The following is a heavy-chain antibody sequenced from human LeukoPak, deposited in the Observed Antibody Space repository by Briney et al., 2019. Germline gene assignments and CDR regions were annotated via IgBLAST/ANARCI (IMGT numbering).Heavy chain of an antibody. V-gene: IGHV1-69*05. Sequence: SVKVSCKASGGTFSSYAISWVRQAPGQGLEWRGGIIPIFGTANYAQKFQGRVTITTDESTSTAYMELSSLRSEDTAVYYCAGSQPYYYDSSGYYGLWGQGTLVTVSS. CDR1: GGTFSSYA. D-gene: IGHD3-22*01. CDR2: IIPIFGTA. J-gene: IGHJ4*02. CDR3: AGSQPYYYDSSGYYGL.